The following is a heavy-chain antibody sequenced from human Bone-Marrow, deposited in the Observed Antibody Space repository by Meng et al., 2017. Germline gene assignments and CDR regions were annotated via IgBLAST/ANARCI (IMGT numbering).Heavy chain of an antibody. D-gene: IGHD4-17*01. J-gene: IGHJ2*01. V-gene: IGHV4-31*03. CDR1: GGSISSGNHY. CDR3: ASLYGDSSVWYLDL. CDR2: IYYSGST. Sequence: QVQLQGSGPGLGKPSQTLSLTCTVSGGSISSGNHYWSWIRQHPGKGLEYIGYIYYSGSTYYNPSLKSRVIISVDTSKNQFSLRLNSVTAADTAVYYCASLYGDSSVWYLDLWGRGTLVTVSS.